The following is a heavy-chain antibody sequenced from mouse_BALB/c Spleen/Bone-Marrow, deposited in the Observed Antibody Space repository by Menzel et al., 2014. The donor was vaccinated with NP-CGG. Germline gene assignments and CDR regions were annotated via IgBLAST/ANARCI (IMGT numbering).Heavy chain of an antibody. Sequence: EVHLVESGSGLVQPGGSLKLSCAASGFDFSGYWMSWVRQAPGKGLEWIGEINPDRKTVNYTPSLKNKFIISRDNAKNTLYLQMSKVKSEDTALYYCARLGYYGWFAYWGQGTLVTVSA. J-gene: IGHJ3*01. CDR3: ARLGYYGWFAY. CDR1: GFDFSGYW. D-gene: IGHD2-3*01. V-gene: IGHV4-1*02. CDR2: INPDRKTV.